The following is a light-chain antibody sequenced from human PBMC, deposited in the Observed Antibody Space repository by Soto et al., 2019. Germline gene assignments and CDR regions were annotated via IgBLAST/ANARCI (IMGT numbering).Light chain of an antibody. J-gene: IGKJ1*01. V-gene: IGKV1-5*03. Sequence: DIQMTQSPSTLSASVGDRVTITCRASQSISSWLAWYQQKPGKVPKLLIYKASTLESGVPSRFSGSGSGTEFTLTISSLQPDDFATYYCQHCNSDSAWTFGQGTKVEIK. CDR3: QHCNSDSAWT. CDR1: QSISSW. CDR2: KAS.